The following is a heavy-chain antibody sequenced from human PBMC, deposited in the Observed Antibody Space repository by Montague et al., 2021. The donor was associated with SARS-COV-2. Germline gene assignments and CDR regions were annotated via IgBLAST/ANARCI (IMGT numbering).Heavy chain of an antibody. CDR3: AGSSQYFGY. CDR2: INSDRSTT. D-gene: IGHD3-10*01. Sequence: SLRLSLAASGFTFGTSWMHWVRQAPGKGLVWVSRINSDRSTTTYADSVKGRFTISRDNAKNTVYLQMNSLRDEDTAVYYCAGSSQYFGYWGQGTLVTVSS. V-gene: IGHV3-74*01. J-gene: IGHJ4*02. CDR1: GFTFGTSW.